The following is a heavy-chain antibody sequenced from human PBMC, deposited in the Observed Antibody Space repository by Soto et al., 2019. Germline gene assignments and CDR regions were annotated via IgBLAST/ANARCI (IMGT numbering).Heavy chain of an antibody. Sequence: QVHLVQSGAEVRMPGASVKVSCKASGYTFTDYFMHWVRQAPGQGLEWMGIINPRSGDTGYAQKFHGRVIMTKDTSTSTVYMELSGLTSEATAIYCCARRDCYNSNCFSNWFDPWGQGTLVTVSS. V-gene: IGHV1-46*03. CDR1: GYTFTDYF. D-gene: IGHD6-13*01. CDR2: INPRSGDT. CDR3: ARRDCYNSNCFSNWFDP. J-gene: IGHJ5*02.